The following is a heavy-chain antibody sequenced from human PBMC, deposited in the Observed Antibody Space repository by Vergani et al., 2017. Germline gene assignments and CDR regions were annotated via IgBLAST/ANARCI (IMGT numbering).Heavy chain of an antibody. V-gene: IGHV5-51*01. CDR2: IYLADSDT. CDR3: ARHTTYTDS. D-gene: IGHD1-1*01. Sequence: EVELVQSGPEMRKPGESLKISCKGSEYSFVNYWIGGVRPMPGKGLEWMGIIYLADSDTRYSPSFQGQVTISADKSISTAFLQWDSLKASDTALYYCARHTTYTDSWGQGTLVTVSS. J-gene: IGHJ4*02. CDR1: EYSFVNYW.